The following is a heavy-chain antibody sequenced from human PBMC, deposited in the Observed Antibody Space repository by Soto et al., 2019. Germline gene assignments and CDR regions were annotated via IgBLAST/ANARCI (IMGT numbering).Heavy chain of an antibody. Sequence: ASVNVSRKASGGTFSSYAISWVRQAPGQGLEWMGGIIPIFGTANHAQKFQGRVKITADESTSTAYMELTSLRSEDTAVDYCARDSAKCGSYYDYWGQGTLVTVSS. D-gene: IGHD1-26*01. V-gene: IGHV1-69*13. CDR1: GGTFSSYA. CDR3: ARDSAKCGSYYDY. CDR2: IIPIFGTA. J-gene: IGHJ4*02.